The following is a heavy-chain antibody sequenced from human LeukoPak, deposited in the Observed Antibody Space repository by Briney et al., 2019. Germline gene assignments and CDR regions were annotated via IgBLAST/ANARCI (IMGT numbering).Heavy chain of an antibody. D-gene: IGHD2-15*01. CDR2: ISYGLSNK. V-gene: IGHV3-30*04. Sequence: GRSLRLSCAASGFTFSRYSIHWVRQAPGEGVEWVSVISYGLSNKYYADSVRGRFTLSRDNSKNTLHLQMNRLRAEETAVYYCPRDRGRIVVVVAATSNFDYWGARTPVTVSS. CDR3: PRDRGRIVVVVAATSNFDY. J-gene: IGHJ4*02. CDR1: GFTFSRYS.